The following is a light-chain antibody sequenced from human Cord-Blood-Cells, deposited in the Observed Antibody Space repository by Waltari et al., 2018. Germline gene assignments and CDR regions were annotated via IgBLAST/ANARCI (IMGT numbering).Light chain of an antibody. J-gene: IGKJ3*01. CDR1: QGISSY. Sequence: DIQLTQSPSFLSASVGDRVTITCRASQGISSYLAWYQQKPGKAPQLLIYAAITLQSGVPSRFGGSGSGTEFTLTISSLQPEDFATYYCQQLNSYPLTFGPGTKVDIK. V-gene: IGKV1-9*01. CDR2: AAI. CDR3: QQLNSYPLT.